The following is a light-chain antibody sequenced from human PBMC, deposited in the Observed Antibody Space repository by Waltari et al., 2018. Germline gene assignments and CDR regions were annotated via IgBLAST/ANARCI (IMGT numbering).Light chain of an antibody. CDR3: QQYYGAPRT. V-gene: IGKV4-1*01. CDR2: WAS. J-gene: IGKJ1*01. CDR1: QSVLYSSNNKNY. Sequence: DIVMTQSPDSLAVSLGERATINCKSSQSVLYSSNNKNYLAWVQQKPGQPPKLLIYWASTRESGVPARCSGSGSGTDFTLTISSLQAEDVAVYYCQQYYGAPRTFGQGTKVEIK.